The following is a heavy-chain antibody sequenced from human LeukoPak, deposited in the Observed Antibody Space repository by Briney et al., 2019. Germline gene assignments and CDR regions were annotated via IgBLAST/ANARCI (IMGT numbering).Heavy chain of an antibody. Sequence: PSGTLSLTCTVSGGSISSHYWSWIRQPPGKGLEWIGYIYYSGSTTYNPPLKSRVTISVDTSKNQYSLELSSVNAADTAVYYCARVRVREHQPRGNVVVPAADSYWFDHWGQGTLVTVSS. CDR2: IYYSGST. CDR1: GGSISSHY. D-gene: IGHD2-2*01. J-gene: IGHJ5*02. CDR3: ARVRVREHQPRGNVVVPAADSYWFDH. V-gene: IGHV4-59*11.